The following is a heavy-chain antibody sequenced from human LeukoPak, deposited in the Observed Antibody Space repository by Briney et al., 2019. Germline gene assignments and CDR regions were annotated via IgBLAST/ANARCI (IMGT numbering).Heavy chain of an antibody. V-gene: IGHV1-18*01. Sequence: GASVKVSCKASGYTFTSYGISWVRQAPGQGLEWMGWISAYNGNTNYAQKLQGRVTMTTDTSTSTAYMELRSLRSDDTAVYYCARGAVVVPAAIVFGFDPWGQGTLVTVSS. J-gene: IGHJ5*02. CDR2: ISAYNGNT. CDR1: GYTFTSYG. D-gene: IGHD2-2*01. CDR3: ARGAVVVPAAIVFGFDP.